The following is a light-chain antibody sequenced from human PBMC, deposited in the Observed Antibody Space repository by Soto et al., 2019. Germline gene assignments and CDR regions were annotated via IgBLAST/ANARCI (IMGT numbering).Light chain of an antibody. CDR1: SSNIGSNT. CDR2: SNN. Sequence: QSVLTQPPSASGTLGHRVTISCSGSSSNIGSNTVNWYQQLPGTAPKLLIYSNNQRPSGVPDRFSGSKSGTSASLAISGLQSEDEADYYCAAWDDSLNGYVFGTGTKLTVL. J-gene: IGLJ1*01. V-gene: IGLV1-44*01. CDR3: AAWDDSLNGYV.